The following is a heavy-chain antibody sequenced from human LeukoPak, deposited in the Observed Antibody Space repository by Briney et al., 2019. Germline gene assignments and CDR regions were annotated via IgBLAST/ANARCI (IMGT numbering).Heavy chain of an antibody. CDR1: GFTFSNYG. V-gene: IGHV3-30*18. J-gene: IGHJ1*01. D-gene: IGHD4-17*01. CDR3: AKESGIRSYGAYFPH. Sequence: GGSLGLSCAASGFTFSNYGMQWVRQAPGKGLEWVAVISYDASTKYYADSVKGRFTISRDNSKSTLYLQMSSLKAEDTAVYYCAKESGIRSYGAYFPHWGQGTLVTVSS. CDR2: ISYDASTK.